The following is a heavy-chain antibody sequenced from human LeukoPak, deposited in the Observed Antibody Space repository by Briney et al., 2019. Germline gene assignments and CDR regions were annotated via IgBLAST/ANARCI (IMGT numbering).Heavy chain of an antibody. V-gene: IGHV4-39*01. CDR1: GGSISSSSYY. D-gene: IGHD3-3*01. CDR2: IYYSGST. J-gene: IGHJ4*02. CDR3: ARHYYDFWSGPWPSYFDY. Sequence: PSETLSLTCTVSGGSISSSSYYWGWIRQPPGKGLEWIGSIYYSGSTYYNPSLKSRVTISVDTSKNQFSLKLSSVTAADTAVYYCARHYYDFWSGPWPSYFDYWGQGALVTVSS.